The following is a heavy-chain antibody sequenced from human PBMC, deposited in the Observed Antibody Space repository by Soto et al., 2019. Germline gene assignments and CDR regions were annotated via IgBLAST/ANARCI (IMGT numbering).Heavy chain of an antibody. Sequence: SETLSLTCAVYGGSFSGYYWSWIRQPPGKGLEWIGEINHSGSTNYNPSLKSRVTISVDTSKNQFPLKLSSVTAADTAVYYCARVPLRYSGYDSFDYWGQGTLVTVSS. CDR3: ARVPLRYSGYDSFDY. V-gene: IGHV4-34*01. CDR2: INHSGST. CDR1: GGSFSGYY. D-gene: IGHD5-12*01. J-gene: IGHJ4*02.